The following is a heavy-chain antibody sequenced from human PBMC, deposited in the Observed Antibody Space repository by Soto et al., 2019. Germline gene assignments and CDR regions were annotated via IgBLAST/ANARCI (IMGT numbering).Heavy chain of an antibody. D-gene: IGHD1-20*01. J-gene: IGHJ6*02. V-gene: IGHV2-70*01. Sequence: SGPTLVNPTQTLTLTCTLSGFSVTSSSMCVSWIRQPPGKALEWLALINWDDDKYYSTSLKTRLSISKDTSKNQVVLTMTDMDPVDTATYYCGRIGITTSYWAYGGPRKYYNGMDGWGQGTTVTVSS. CDR1: GFSVTSSSMC. CDR3: GRIGITTSYWAYGGPRKYYNGMDG. CDR2: INWDDDK.